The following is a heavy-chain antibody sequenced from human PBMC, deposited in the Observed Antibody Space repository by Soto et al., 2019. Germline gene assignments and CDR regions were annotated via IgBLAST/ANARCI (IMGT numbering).Heavy chain of an antibody. V-gene: IGHV1-46*01. Sequence: ASVKVSCKASGYIFINYYIHWVRQAPGHGLEWMAIINPTGGSTNYAQKFQGRVTITADTSTSTVYMELSSLRSEDTAVYYCATQVEQWLVSKSYYYYGMDVWGQGTTVTVSS. CDR3: ATQVEQWLVSKSYYYYGMDV. D-gene: IGHD6-19*01. CDR1: GYIFINYY. J-gene: IGHJ6*02. CDR2: INPTGGST.